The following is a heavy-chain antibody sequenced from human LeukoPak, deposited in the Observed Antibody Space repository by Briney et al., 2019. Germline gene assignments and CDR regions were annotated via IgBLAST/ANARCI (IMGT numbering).Heavy chain of an antibody. V-gene: IGHV4-59*12. CDR3: ATTREVNTYYYGSGSYGDDAFDI. D-gene: IGHD3-10*01. CDR2: IYYSGST. CDR1: GGSIGSYY. Sequence: SETLSLTCTVSGGSIGSYYWSRIRQPPGKGLVWIGYIYYSGSTNYNPSLKSRVTISVDTSKNQFSLKLSSVTAADTAVYYCATTREVNTYYYGSGSYGDDAFDIWGQGTMVTVSS. J-gene: IGHJ3*02.